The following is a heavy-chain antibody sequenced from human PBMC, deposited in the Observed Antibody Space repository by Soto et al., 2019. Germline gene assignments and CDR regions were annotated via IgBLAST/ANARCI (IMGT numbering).Heavy chain of an antibody. D-gene: IGHD4-17*01. CDR1: GYTFTDYY. J-gene: IGHJ4*02. Sequence: ASVKVSCKAYGYTFTDYYMHWVREAPGQGLEWMGWINPNSGGTNYAQKFQGRVTMTRDTSISTAYMEVSRLRSDDTAVYYCARAVSTLLYYFDCWGQGTLVTVSS. CDR2: INPNSGGT. CDR3: ARAVSTLLYYFDC. V-gene: IGHV1-2*02.